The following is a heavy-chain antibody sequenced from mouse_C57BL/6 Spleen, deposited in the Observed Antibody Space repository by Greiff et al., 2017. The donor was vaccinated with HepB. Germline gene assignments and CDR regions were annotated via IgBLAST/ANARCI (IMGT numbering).Heavy chain of an antibody. D-gene: IGHD1-1*01. CDR1: GYTFTSYW. V-gene: IGHV1-55*01. CDR3: ARPLLRFDYFDY. J-gene: IGHJ2*01. Sequence: QVQLQQSGAELVKPGASVKMSCKASGYTFTSYWITWVKQRPGQGLEWIGDIYPGSGSTNYNEKFKSKATLTVDTSSSTAYMQLSSLTSEDSAVYYCARPLLRFDYFDYWGQGTTLTVSS. CDR2: IYPGSGST.